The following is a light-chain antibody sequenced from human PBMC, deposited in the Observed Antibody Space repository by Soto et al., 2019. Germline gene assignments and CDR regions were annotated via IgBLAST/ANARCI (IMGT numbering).Light chain of an antibody. Sequence: EIELTQSPCTLSSSPGESATLSCRASQSVTNTHLAWYQQRPGQAPRLLIYDASRRDTGIPDRFSGSGSGADFTLTISGLEPADFAVYFCHQYGTSPQTFGQGTKVDIK. CDR3: HQYGTSPQT. J-gene: IGKJ1*01. CDR2: DAS. CDR1: QSVTNTH. V-gene: IGKV3-20*01.